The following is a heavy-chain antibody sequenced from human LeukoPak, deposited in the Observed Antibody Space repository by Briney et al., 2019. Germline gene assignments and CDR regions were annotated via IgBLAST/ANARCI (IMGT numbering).Heavy chain of an antibody. Sequence: PSETLSLTCTVSGGSINSDTYFWGWIRQPPGKGLEWIGYIYYSGSTNYNPSLKSRVTISVDTSKNQFSLKLSSVTAADTAVYYCARMPLETYYYYMDVWGKGTTVTVSS. CDR2: IYYSGST. J-gene: IGHJ6*03. D-gene: IGHD2-2*01. CDR3: ARMPLETYYYYMDV. V-gene: IGHV4-61*01. CDR1: GGSINSDTYF.